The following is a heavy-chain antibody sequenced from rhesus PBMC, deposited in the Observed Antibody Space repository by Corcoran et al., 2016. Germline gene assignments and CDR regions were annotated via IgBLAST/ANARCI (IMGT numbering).Heavy chain of an antibody. D-gene: IGHD3-22*01. J-gene: IGHJ5-2*02. CDR1: GASISSYW. CDR2: INGNCGST. V-gene: IGHV4-80*01. Sequence: QVQLQESGPGLVKPSETLSLTCAVSGASISSYWWSWIRQPPGKGLEWFGEINGNCGSTYYNPSHKSRVTISKDASKNQFSLKLSSVTAADTAVYYCAKDLGIGVIIKVGNSLDVWGRGVLVTVSS. CDR3: AKDLGIGVIIKVGNSLDV.